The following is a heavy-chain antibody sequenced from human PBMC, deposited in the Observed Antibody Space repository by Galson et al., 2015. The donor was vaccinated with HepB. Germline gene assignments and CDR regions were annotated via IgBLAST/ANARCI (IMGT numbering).Heavy chain of an antibody. CDR3: ARLPGDFGTPSADI. CDR2: ISSSSSYI. CDR1: GFTFSSYS. V-gene: IGHV3-21*01. Sequence: SLRLSCAASGFTFSSYSMNWVRQAPGKGLEWVSSISSSSSYIYYADSVKGRFTISRDNAKNSLYLQMNSLRAEDTAVYYCARLPGDFGTPSADIWGQGTMVTVSS. J-gene: IGHJ3*02. D-gene: IGHD7-27*01.